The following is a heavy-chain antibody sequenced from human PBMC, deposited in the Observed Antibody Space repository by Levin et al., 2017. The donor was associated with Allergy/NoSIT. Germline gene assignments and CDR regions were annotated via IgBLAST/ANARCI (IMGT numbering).Heavy chain of an antibody. Sequence: SETLSLTCTVSGGSISSSSYYWGWIRQPPGKGLEWIGSIYYSGSTYYNPSLKSRVTISVDTSKNQFSLKLSSVTAADTAVYYCARDTAMATFDFDYWGQGTLVTVSS. V-gene: IGHV4-39*07. CDR2: IYYSGST. CDR1: GGSISSSSYY. CDR3: ARDTAMATFDFDY. J-gene: IGHJ4*02. D-gene: IGHD5-18*01.